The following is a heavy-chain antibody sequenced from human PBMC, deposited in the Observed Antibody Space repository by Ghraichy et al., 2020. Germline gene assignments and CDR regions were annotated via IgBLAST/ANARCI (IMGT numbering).Heavy chain of an antibody. CDR1: GFTLSDSA. Sequence: GGSLRLSCTASGFTLSDSAMHWVRQAPGKGLEWVTVISYHGRNKFYADSVKGRFTISRDNSKNTVYLQMDSLRTEDTAVFYCVIGIGYNYGLSRYFDLWGPGTLVTVSS. CDR2: ISYHGRNK. D-gene: IGHD5-18*01. CDR3: VIGIGYNYGLSRYFDL. J-gene: IGHJ2*01. V-gene: IGHV3-30*04.